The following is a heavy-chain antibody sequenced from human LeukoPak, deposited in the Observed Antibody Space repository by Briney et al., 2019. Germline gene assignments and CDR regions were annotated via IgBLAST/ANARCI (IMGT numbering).Heavy chain of an antibody. D-gene: IGHD2-21*01. V-gene: IGHV4-31*03. CDR2: IYYSGST. J-gene: IGHJ5*02. CDR1: GGSISSGGYY. CDR3: ARDQIAWFDP. Sequence: SETLSLTCTVSGGSISSGGYYWSWIRQHPGKGLEWIGYIYYSGSTYYNPSLKSRVTISVETSKNQFSLKLSSVTAADTAVYYCARDQIAWFDPWGQGTLVTVSS.